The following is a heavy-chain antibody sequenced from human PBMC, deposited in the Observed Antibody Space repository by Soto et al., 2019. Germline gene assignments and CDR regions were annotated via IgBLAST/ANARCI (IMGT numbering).Heavy chain of an antibody. CDR3: AKGRGSGWAWYFDN. V-gene: IGHV3-23*01. J-gene: IGHJ4*02. CDR1: GFTFKESA. CDR2: ISDTGAST. D-gene: IGHD6-19*01. Sequence: EVRLLEAGGGLKQPGGSLRLSCAASGFTFKESAMNWVRQAPGKGMEWVASISDTGASTWYAESVRGRLSISRDNSKNTLYLQMNSLRGEDTAVYYCAKGRGSGWAWYFDNWGQGTLVTVSS.